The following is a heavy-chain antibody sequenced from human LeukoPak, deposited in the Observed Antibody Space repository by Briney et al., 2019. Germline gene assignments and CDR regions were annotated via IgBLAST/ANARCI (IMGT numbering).Heavy chain of an antibody. Sequence: GGSLRFSCAASRFTFSDYNMRWIRQAPGKGLEWVSAISRSGSTKYYADSVKGRFTISRDNSKNTLYLQMNSLRAEDTAVYYCARDLDIVVVPAATNVDWGQGTLVTVSS. D-gene: IGHD2-2*03. CDR3: ARDLDIVVVPAATNVD. V-gene: IGHV3-11*04. CDR2: ISRSGSTK. J-gene: IGHJ4*02. CDR1: RFTFSDYN.